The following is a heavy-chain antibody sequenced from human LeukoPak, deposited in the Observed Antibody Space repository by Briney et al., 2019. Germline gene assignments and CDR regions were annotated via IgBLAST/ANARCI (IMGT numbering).Heavy chain of an antibody. CDR1: GYAFTGYY. D-gene: IGHD6-13*01. CDR2: INPNSGGT. V-gene: IGHV1-2*02. CDR3: ARDGLAGRPRDY. Sequence: ASVKVSCKASGYAFTGYYMHWVRQAPGQGLEWMGWINPNSGGTNYAQKFQGRVTMTRDTSISTAYMELSRLRSDDTAVYYCARDGLAGRPRDYWGQGTLVTVSS. J-gene: IGHJ4*02.